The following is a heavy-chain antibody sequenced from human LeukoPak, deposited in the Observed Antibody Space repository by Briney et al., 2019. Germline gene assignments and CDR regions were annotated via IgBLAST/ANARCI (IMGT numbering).Heavy chain of an antibody. Sequence: ASVKVSCKASGYTFTDYFMHWVRQAPGQGLEWMGWINPNSGGTNYAQKFQGRVTMTRDTSISTSYMELSRLRSDDTAVYYCARHIVVVPAASFYYYYGMDVWGQGTTVTVSS. J-gene: IGHJ6*02. CDR3: ARHIVVVPAASFYYYYGMDV. V-gene: IGHV1-2*02. CDR1: GYTFTDYF. D-gene: IGHD2-2*01. CDR2: INPNSGGT.